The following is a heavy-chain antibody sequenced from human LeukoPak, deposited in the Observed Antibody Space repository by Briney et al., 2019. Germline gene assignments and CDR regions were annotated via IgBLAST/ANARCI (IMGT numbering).Heavy chain of an antibody. CDR2: IYYSGST. J-gene: IGHJ4*02. D-gene: IGHD3-22*01. Sequence: PSETLSLTCTVSGDSISGSSFYWGWIRQPPGKGLEWIGSIYYSGSTYYNPSLKSRVTMSVDTSNNQFSLKLSSVTAADTAVYYCARTRSPSKYDDSSGYGYWGQGTLVTVSS. V-gene: IGHV4-39*01. CDR1: GDSISGSSFY. CDR3: ARTRSPSKYDDSSGYGY.